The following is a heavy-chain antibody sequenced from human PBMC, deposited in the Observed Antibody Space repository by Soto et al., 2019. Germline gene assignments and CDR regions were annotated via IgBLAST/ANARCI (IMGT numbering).Heavy chain of an antibody. CDR2: IYWDDDE. CDR3: AHSRNLITEDAQVGDFDY. V-gene: IGHV2-5*02. Sequence: QITLKESGPTQVKPTQTLTLTCSFSGFSLNTDGEGVGWVRQPPGEALEWLALIYWDDDERYSPSLKTRLTITKDPSKNQVVLIMNNMDPVDTATDDCAHSRNLITEDAQVGDFDYWGQGTLVTVSS. D-gene: IGHD3-10*01. J-gene: IGHJ4*02. CDR1: GFSLNTDGEG.